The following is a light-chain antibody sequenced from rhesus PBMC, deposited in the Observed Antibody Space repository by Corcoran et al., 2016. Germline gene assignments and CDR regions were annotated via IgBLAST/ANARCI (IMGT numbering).Light chain of an antibody. V-gene: IGKV2-104*02. CDR3: MQALECPYS. CDR2: EVS. Sequence: DIVMTQTPLSLPVTPGEPASISCRSSQSLLDSEDGNTYLDWYLQKPCQSPPLLIYEVSNRASGVPDRVSGSGSDTDVTLKNSRVEAEDVGVYYCMQALECPYSFGQGTKVEIK. J-gene: IGKJ2*01. CDR1: QSLLDSEDGNTY.